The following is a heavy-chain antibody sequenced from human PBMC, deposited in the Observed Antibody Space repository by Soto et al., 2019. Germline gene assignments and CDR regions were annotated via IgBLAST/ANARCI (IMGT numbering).Heavy chain of an antibody. CDR2: MSYDGSNK. D-gene: IGHD1-26*01. CDR3: AKAGPSIVGATSSYGMDV. CDR1: GFTFSSYG. V-gene: IGHV3-30*18. Sequence: GSLRLSCAASGFTFSSYGMHWVRQAPGKGLEWVAVMSYDGSNKYYADSVKGRFTISRDNSKNTLYLQMNSLRAEDTAVYYCAKAGPSIVGATSSYGMDVWGQGTTVTASS. J-gene: IGHJ6*02.